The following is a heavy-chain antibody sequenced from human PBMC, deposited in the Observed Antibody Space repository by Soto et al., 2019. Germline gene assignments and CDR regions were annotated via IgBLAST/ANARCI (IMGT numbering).Heavy chain of an antibody. D-gene: IGHD6-19*01. V-gene: IGHV3-33*01. CDR3: ARDGICSGWYYDY. CDR2: IWFDGTNK. J-gene: IGHJ4*02. CDR1: GFTFSSSG. Sequence: QVQLVESGGGVVQPGRSLRLSCAASGFTFSSSGMHWVRQAPGKGLEWVAVIWFDGTNKYYADSVKGRFTISRDDSKNTLFLQMNSLRAEDTAVYYCARDGICSGWYYDYWGQGTLVTVSS.